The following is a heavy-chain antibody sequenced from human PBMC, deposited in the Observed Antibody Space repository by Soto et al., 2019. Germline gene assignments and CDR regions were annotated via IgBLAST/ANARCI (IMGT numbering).Heavy chain of an antibody. CDR1: GGSFTSNNW. J-gene: IGHJ4*02. Sequence: SETLSLTCAVSGGSFTSNNWWTWVRQPPGQGLEWIGEIYRTGSTSYNPSLKSRVTISLDKSENQFSLKVTSLTAADTAVYYCASRDPGTSVDYWGQGTLVTVSS. V-gene: IGHV4-4*02. CDR2: IYRTGST. D-gene: IGHD1-7*01. CDR3: ASRDPGTSVDY.